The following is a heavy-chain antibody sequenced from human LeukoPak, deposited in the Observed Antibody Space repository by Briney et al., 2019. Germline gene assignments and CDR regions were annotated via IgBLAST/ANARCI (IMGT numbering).Heavy chain of an antibody. CDR3: ASPLPDSSSWYYYYYYYMDV. CDR1: GFTFSSYA. D-gene: IGHD6-13*01. CDR2: ISGSGGST. V-gene: IGHV3-23*01. Sequence: GGSLRLSCAASGFTFSSYAMSWVRQAPGKGLEWVSAISGSGGSTYYADSVKGRFTISRDNSKNTLYLQMNSLRAEDTAVYYCASPLPDSSSWYYYYYYYMDVWGKGTTVTVSS. J-gene: IGHJ6*03.